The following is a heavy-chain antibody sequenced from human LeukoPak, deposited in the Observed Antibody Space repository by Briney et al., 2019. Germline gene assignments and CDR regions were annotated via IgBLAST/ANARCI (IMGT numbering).Heavy chain of an antibody. D-gene: IGHD5-18*01. J-gene: IGHJ4*02. CDR3: ARDRRRYSYGSSLADY. CDR1: GFTFSSYW. Sequence: GGSLRLSCAVSGFTFSSYWMSWVRQAPGKGLEWVANIKNDGSVKYYVDSVKGRFTISRDNAKNSLYLQMNSLRAEDTAVYYCARDRRRYSYGSSLADYWGQGTLVTVS. V-gene: IGHV3-7*01. CDR2: IKNDGSVK.